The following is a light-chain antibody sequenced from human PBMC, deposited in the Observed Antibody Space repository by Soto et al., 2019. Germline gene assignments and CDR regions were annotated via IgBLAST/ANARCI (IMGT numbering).Light chain of an antibody. V-gene: IGKV1-33*01. CDR1: QDISNY. CDR2: DAS. CDR3: QQYDNLLKYT. J-gene: IGKJ2*01. Sequence: DIPMTQSPSSLSASVGDRVTITCQASQDISNYLNWYQQKPGKAPNLLIYDASNLETGVPSRFSGRGSVSDFTITISSLQPEDIATYDCQQYDNLLKYTFGKGTKQDIK.